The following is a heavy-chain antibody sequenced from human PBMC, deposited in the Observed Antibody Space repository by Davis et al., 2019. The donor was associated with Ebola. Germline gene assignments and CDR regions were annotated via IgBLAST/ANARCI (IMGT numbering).Heavy chain of an antibody. J-gene: IGHJ6*02. CDR1: GFTFSSYA. V-gene: IGHV3-23*01. D-gene: IGHD2-21*02. CDR3: AKDEWGCGGDCYSSYYYYGMDV. Sequence: GESLKISCAASGFTFSSYAMSWVRQAPGKGLEWVSAISGSGGSTYYADSVKGRFTISRDNSKNTLYLQMNSLRAEDTAVYYCAKDEWGCGGDCYSSYYYYGMDVWGQGTTVTVSS. CDR2: ISGSGGST.